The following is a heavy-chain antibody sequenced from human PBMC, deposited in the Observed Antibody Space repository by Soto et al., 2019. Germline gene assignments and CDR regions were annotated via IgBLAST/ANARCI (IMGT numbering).Heavy chain of an antibody. Sequence: VQLVQSGAEVKKPGASVKISCKASGYTFTTNFIHWIRQAPGQGLEWVGISSPGGGTTVYAQKFQGRFTMTRDTSTSTVFMQLRNLRSEDTAVFYCARAHYDSDAFDFWGQGPMVIVSS. CDR2: SSPGGGTT. V-gene: IGHV1-46*03. CDR3: ARAHYDSDAFDF. J-gene: IGHJ3*01. D-gene: IGHD3-22*01. CDR1: GYTFTTNF.